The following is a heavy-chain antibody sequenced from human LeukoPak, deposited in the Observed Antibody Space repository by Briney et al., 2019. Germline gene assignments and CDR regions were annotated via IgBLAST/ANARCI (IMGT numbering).Heavy chain of an antibody. D-gene: IGHD6-19*01. CDR2: INPNSGGT. Sequence: SPVKVSCKASGYTFTGYYMHWVRQAPGQGLEWMGRINPNSGGTSSAQKFQGRVTVTRDTSISTVYMELSRLTSDDTAVYYCARSPSGWYGDYWGQGTLVTVSS. CDR1: GYTFTGYY. CDR3: ARSPSGWYGDY. J-gene: IGHJ4*02. V-gene: IGHV1-2*06.